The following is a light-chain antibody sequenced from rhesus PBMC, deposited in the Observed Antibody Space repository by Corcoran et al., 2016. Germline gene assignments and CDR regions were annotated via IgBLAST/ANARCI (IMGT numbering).Light chain of an antibody. J-gene: IGKJ2*01. CDR1: QVITND. CDR3: QHYYNTPYT. CDR2: EAS. V-gene: IGKV1-25*01. Sequence: DIQMTQSQSSLSASVGDRVTITCRASQVITNDLAWYQQKPGESPKLLIYEASILQSGIPSRFSGSGSGTDFTLTISSLQSEDFATYYCQHYYNTPYTFGQGTKVEIK.